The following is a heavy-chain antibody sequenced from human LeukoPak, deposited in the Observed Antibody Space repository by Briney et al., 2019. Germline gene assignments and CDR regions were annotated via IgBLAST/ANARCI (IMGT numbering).Heavy chain of an antibody. D-gene: IGHD3-22*01. CDR1: GGSVSSGSYY. Sequence: SETLSLTCTVSGGSVSSGSYYWSWIRQPPGKGLEWIGYIYYSGSTNYNPSLKSRVTISVDTSKNRFSLKLSSVTAADTAVYYCARGEYYYDSSGYDGMDVWGQGTTVTVSS. V-gene: IGHV4-61*01. J-gene: IGHJ6*02. CDR3: ARGEYYYDSSGYDGMDV. CDR2: IYYSGST.